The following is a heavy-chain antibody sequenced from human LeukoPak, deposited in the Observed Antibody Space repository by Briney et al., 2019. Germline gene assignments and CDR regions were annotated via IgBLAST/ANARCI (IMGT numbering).Heavy chain of an antibody. CDR1: GFTFSSYA. V-gene: IGHV3-23*01. CDR2: ISGSGGST. CDR3: AKGVGAARPTRMVYFDY. D-gene: IGHD6-6*01. Sequence: GGSLRLSCAASGFTFSSYAVSWVRQAPGKGLEWVSAISGSGGSTYYADSVKGRFTISRDNSKNTLYLQMNSLRAEDTAVYYCAKGVGAARPTRMVYFDYWGQGTLVTVSS. J-gene: IGHJ4*02.